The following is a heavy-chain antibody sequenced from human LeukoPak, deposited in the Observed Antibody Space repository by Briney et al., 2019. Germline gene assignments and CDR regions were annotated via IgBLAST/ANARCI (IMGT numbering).Heavy chain of an antibody. Sequence: SETLSLTCAVYGGSFSGYYWSWIRQPPGKGLEWIGEINHSGSTNYNPSLKSRVTISVDTSKNQFSLKLSSVTAADTAVYYCASGQDSSGEDAFDIWGQGTMVTVSS. V-gene: IGHV4-34*01. J-gene: IGHJ3*02. CDR2: INHSGST. CDR3: ASGQDSSGEDAFDI. CDR1: GGSFSGYY. D-gene: IGHD3-22*01.